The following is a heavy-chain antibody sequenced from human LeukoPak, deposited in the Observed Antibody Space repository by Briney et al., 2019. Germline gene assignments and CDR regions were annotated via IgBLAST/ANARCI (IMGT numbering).Heavy chain of an antibody. J-gene: IGHJ4*02. Sequence: GGSLRLSCAASGFTFSSYWMSWVRQAPGKGLEWVANIKQDGSEKYYVDSVKGRFIISRDNAKNSLYLQMNSLRAEDTAVYYCARYLSYYYDSSGYYYSLLFDYWGQGTLVTVSS. CDR1: GFTFSSYW. V-gene: IGHV3-7*01. CDR2: IKQDGSEK. D-gene: IGHD3-22*01. CDR3: ARYLSYYYDSSGYYYSLLFDY.